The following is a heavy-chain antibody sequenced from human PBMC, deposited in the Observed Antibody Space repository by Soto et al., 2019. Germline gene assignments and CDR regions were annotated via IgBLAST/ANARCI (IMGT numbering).Heavy chain of an antibody. CDR3: ARLGITTIDAFDI. CDR1: GFTFSSYS. V-gene: IGHV3-21*01. CDR2: ISSSSSYI. J-gene: IGHJ3*02. D-gene: IGHD3-22*01. Sequence: GGSLRLSCAASGFTFSSYSMNWVRQAPGKGLEWVSSISSSSSYIYYADSVKGRFTISRDNAKNSLYLQMNSLRAEDTAVYYCARLGITTIDAFDIWGQGTMVTVSS.